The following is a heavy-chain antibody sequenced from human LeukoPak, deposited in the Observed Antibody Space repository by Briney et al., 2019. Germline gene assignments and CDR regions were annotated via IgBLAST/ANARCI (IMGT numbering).Heavy chain of an antibody. CDR3: ARDMSSGYPDAFDI. D-gene: IGHD3-22*01. V-gene: IGHV3-48*03. CDR2: ISSSGSTI. Sequence: GGSPRLSCAASGFTFSSYEMNWVRQAPGKGLEWVSYISSSGSTIYYADSVKGRFTISRDNAKNSLYLQMNSLRAEDTAVYYCARDMSSGYPDAFDIWGQGTMVTVSS. J-gene: IGHJ3*02. CDR1: GFTFSSYE.